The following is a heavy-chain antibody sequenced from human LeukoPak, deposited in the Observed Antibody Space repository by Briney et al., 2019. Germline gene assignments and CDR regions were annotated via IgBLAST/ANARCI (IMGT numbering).Heavy chain of an antibody. Sequence: PSETLSLTCTVSGVSIGSHYWTWIRQPPGKGLEWIASINYSGSTTYNASLKSRVTISVDTSKNQFSLKLSSVTAADTAVYYCASNSPANDYWGRGTLVTVSS. CDR1: GVSIGSHY. J-gene: IGHJ4*02. CDR3: ASNSPANDY. D-gene: IGHD2/OR15-2a*01. V-gene: IGHV4-59*08. CDR2: INYSGST.